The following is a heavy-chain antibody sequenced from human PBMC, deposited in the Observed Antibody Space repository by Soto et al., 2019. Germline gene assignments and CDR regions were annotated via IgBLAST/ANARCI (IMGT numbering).Heavy chain of an antibody. CDR3: ARDRRGSGYYYYYYGMDV. Sequence: GASVKVSCKASGYTFTSYGISWVRQAPGQGLEWMGWISAYNGNTNYAQKLQGRVTMTTDTSTSTAYMELRSLRSDDTAVYYCARDRRGSGYYYYYYGMDVWGQGTTVTVSS. V-gene: IGHV1-18*01. CDR2: ISAYNGNT. J-gene: IGHJ6*02. D-gene: IGHD3-22*01. CDR1: GYTFTSYG.